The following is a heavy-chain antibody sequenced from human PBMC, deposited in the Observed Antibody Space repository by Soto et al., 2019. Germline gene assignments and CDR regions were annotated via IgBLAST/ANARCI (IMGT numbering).Heavy chain of an antibody. CDR2: ISYDGSNK. D-gene: IGHD3-10*01. J-gene: IGHJ4*02. V-gene: IGHV3-30-3*01. CDR1: GFTFSSYA. Sequence: GGSLRLSCAASGFTFSSYAMHWVRQAPGKGLEWVAVISYDGSNKYYADSVKGRFTISRDNSKNTLYLQMNSLRAEDTAVYYCARAQVRGVIELDYWRQGTLVTVSS. CDR3: ARAQVRGVIELDY.